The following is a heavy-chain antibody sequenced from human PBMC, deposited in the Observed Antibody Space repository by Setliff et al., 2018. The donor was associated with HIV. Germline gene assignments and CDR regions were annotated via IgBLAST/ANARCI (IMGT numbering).Heavy chain of an antibody. J-gene: IGHJ6*03. Sequence: SETLSLTCTVSGGSISSHYWIWIRQPPGKGLEWIGEINHSGSTNYNPSLKSRVTISVDTSENQFSLKLTSVTAADTAVYYCARGDGITSYYYYYYMDVWGKGTTVTAP. CDR1: GGSISSHY. CDR2: INHSGST. V-gene: IGHV4-34*01. D-gene: IGHD3-16*01. CDR3: ARGDGITSYYYYYYMDV.